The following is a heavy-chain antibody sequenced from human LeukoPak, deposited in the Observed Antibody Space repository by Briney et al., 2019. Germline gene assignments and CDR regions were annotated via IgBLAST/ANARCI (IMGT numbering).Heavy chain of an antibody. Sequence: GGSLRLSCAASGFTFSNFGMHWVRQAPGKGLEWVAFLRNDGSYKYYADSVKGRFTISRDNSKKMLYLQMNSLRAEDTAVYYCAKSGVLPVTPFDYWGQGTLVTVSS. CDR3: AKSGVLPVTPFDY. D-gene: IGHD2-2*01. V-gene: IGHV3-30*02. CDR1: GFTFSNFG. CDR2: LRNDGSYK. J-gene: IGHJ4*02.